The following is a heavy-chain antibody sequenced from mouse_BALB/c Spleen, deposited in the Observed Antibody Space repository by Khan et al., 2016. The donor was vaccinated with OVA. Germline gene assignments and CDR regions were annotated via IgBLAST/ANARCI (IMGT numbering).Heavy chain of an antibody. J-gene: IGHJ4*01. D-gene: IGHD2-4*01. CDR1: GFSLTGYG. V-gene: IGHV2-6-7*01. CDR3: AREIYYDYAYYYAMDY. Sequence: QVQLKQSGPGLVAPSQSLSITCTVSGFSLTGYGVNWVRQPPGKGLEWLGMIWGDGSTDYNSALKSRLSISKDNSKSQVFLKMNSLHTDDTARYYCAREIYYDYAYYYAMDYGGQGTSGTVCS. CDR2: IWGDGST.